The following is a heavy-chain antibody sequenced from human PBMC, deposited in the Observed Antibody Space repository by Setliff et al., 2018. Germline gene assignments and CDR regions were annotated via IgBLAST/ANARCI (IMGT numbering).Heavy chain of an antibody. J-gene: IGHJ4*02. CDR2: ISGYDGNT. Sequence: ASVKVSCKTSGYTFSNYGVSWVRQAPGQGLEWMGWISGYDGNTKYAQNLHGRVTMTTDTSTTTAYMELRSLRSDDTAVYYCARDLLGSQGRTFDLWGQGTLVTVS. V-gene: IGHV1-18*01. D-gene: IGHD1-26*01. CDR3: ARDLLGSQGRTFDL. CDR1: GYTFSNYG.